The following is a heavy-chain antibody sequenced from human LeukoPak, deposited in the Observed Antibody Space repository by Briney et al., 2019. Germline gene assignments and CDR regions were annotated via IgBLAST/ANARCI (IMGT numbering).Heavy chain of an antibody. J-gene: IGHJ4*02. CDR1: GFTFRNYV. CDR2: TSSDSNVK. Sequence: GGSLRLSCAASGFTFRNYVIHWVRQAPGKGLEWVAVTSSDSNVKLYADSVKGRFTISRDNSKNTLYLQMNSLRAEDTAVYYCARDNASELLWFGELVYWGQGTLVTVSS. D-gene: IGHD3-10*01. V-gene: IGHV3-30-3*01. CDR3: ARDNASELLWFGELVY.